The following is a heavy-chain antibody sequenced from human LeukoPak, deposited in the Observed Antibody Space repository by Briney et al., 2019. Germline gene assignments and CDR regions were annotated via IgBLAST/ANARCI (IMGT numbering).Heavy chain of an antibody. Sequence: SETLSLTCTVSGGSISSGTYYWSWIRQHPGKGLEWIAYIYYSGTTYYNPSLKSRVTISVDRSKNQISLKLSSVTAADTAVYYCARGMIAVVPAAIGFDIWGQGTLVTVSS. V-gene: IGHV4-31*03. CDR1: GGSISSGTYY. CDR3: ARGMIAVVPAAIGFDI. CDR2: IYYSGTT. D-gene: IGHD2-2*01. J-gene: IGHJ4*02.